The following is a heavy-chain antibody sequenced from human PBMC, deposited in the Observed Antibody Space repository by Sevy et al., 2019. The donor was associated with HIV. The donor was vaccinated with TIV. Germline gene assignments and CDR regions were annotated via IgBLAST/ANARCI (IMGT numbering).Heavy chain of an antibody. CDR2: INPNSGGT. D-gene: IGHD3-22*01. J-gene: IGHJ4*02. V-gene: IGHV1-2*02. Sequence: APVKVSCKASGYTFTGYYMHWVRQAPGQGLEWMGWINPNSGGTNYAQKFQGRVTMTRDTSISTAYMELSRLRSDDTAVYYCARERGPTYYYDSSGYYLGYWGQGTLVTVSS. CDR1: GYTFTGYY. CDR3: ARERGPTYYYDSSGYYLGY.